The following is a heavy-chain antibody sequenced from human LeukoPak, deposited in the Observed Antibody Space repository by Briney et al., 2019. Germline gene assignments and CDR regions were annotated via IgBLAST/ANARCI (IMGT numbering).Heavy chain of an antibody. CDR3: ARLIAVAGTNFDY. V-gene: IGHV1-18*01. J-gene: IGHJ4*02. D-gene: IGHD6-19*01. CDR1: GYTSTSYG. CDR2: ISAYNGNT. Sequence: GASVKVSCKAFGYTSTSYGISWVRQAPGQGLEWMGWISAYNGNTNYAQKLQGRVTMATDTSTSTAYMELRSLRSDDSAVYYCARLIAVAGTNFDYWGQGTLVTVSS.